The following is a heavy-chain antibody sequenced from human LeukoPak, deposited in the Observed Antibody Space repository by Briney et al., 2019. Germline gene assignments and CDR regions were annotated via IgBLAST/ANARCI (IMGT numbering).Heavy chain of an antibody. CDR1: GYTFTGYY. CDR3: ARDRIVVVPAAPAHYYYYGMDV. J-gene: IGHJ6*02. V-gene: IGHV1-2*02. CDR2: INPNSAST. Sequence: ASVKVSCKASGYTFTGYYMHWVRQAPGQGLEWMGWINPNSASTNYAQKFQGRVTMTRDTSISTAYMELSRLRSDDTAVYYCARDRIVVVPAAPAHYYYYGMDVWGQGTTVTVSS. D-gene: IGHD2-2*01.